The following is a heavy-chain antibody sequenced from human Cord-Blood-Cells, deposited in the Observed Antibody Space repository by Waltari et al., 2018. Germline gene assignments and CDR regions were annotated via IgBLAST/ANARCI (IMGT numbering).Heavy chain of an antibody. Sequence: QVQLQESGPGLVKPSGTLSLTCAVSGGSISSSNWWSWVPQPPGKGLEWIGEIYHSGNTNYNPSLKSRVTISVDKSKNQFSLKLSSVTAADTAVYYCARSYYGSGSYRTHAFDIWGQGTMVTVSS. D-gene: IGHD3-10*01. CDR3: ARSYYGSGSYRTHAFDI. CDR2: IYHSGNT. V-gene: IGHV4-4*02. CDR1: GGSISSSNW. J-gene: IGHJ3*02.